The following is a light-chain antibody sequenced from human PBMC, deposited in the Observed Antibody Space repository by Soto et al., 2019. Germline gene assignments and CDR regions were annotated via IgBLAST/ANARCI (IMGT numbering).Light chain of an antibody. CDR2: TTY. Sequence: QSVLTQPPSSSGTPGQRITISCSGSDSNIGRNAVHWYQQLPGTAPKLLIYTTYQRPSGVPDRFSGSKSGTSASLAISGLQSEDEAVYFCASWDDSLDGMLFGGGTKVTVL. CDR3: ASWDDSLDGML. J-gene: IGLJ2*01. CDR1: DSNIGRNA. V-gene: IGLV1-44*01.